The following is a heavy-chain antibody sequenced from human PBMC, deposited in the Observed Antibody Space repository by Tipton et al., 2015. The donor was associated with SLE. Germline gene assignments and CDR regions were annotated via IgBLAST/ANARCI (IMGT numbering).Heavy chain of an antibody. CDR1: GGSFSGYY. CDR3: ARGIRIVGATHDAFDI. V-gene: IGHV4-34*01. CDR2: INHSGST. Sequence: TLSLTCAVYGGSFSGYYWSWIRQPPGKGLEGIGEINHSGSTNYNPSLKSRVTISVDTSKNQFSLKLSSVTAADTAVYYCARGIRIVGATHDAFDIWGQGTMVTVSS. D-gene: IGHD1-26*01. J-gene: IGHJ3*02.